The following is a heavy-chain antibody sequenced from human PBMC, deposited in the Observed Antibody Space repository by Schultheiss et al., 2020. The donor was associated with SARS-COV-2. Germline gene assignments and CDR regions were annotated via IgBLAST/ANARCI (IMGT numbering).Heavy chain of an antibody. CDR1: GGSISSRGYY. Sequence: SETLSLTCAVSGGSISSRGYYWSWIRQHPGRGLEWIGSISYSGSTYYNPSLKSRVTISVDTSKNQFSLKLSSVTAADTAVYYCAREVVTPGWSYFDYWGQGTLVTVSS. D-gene: IGHD4-23*01. J-gene: IGHJ4*02. V-gene: IGHV4-31*11. CDR2: ISYSGST. CDR3: AREVVTPGWSYFDY.